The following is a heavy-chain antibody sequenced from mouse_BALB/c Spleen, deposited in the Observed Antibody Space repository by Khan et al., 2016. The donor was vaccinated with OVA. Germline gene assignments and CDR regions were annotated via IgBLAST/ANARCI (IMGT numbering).Heavy chain of an antibody. CDR3: ARSAYEGYYDY. Sequence: VQLQQSGPELVRPGVSVKISCKGSGYTFTDYAMYWVKQSHAKSLEWIGLISTYSGSTNYNQKFKGKVTMTVDKSSSAAYMELARLTSEASAIYYCARSAYEGYYDYWGQGTALTVSS. V-gene: IGHV1S137*01. CDR1: GYTFTDYA. CDR2: ISTYSGST. J-gene: IGHJ2*01. D-gene: IGHD2-3*01.